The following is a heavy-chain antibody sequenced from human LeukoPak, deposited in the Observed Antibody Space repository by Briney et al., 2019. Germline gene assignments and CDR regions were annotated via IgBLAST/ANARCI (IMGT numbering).Heavy chain of an antibody. V-gene: IGHV4-34*01. CDR2: INHSGST. Sequence: PSETLSLTCAVYGGSFSGYYWSWIRQPPGKGLEWIGEINHSGSTNYNPSLKSRVTISVDTSKNQFSLKLSSVTAADTAVYYCARARYYDSSGYYYRPIASLIDYWAREPWSPSPQ. J-gene: IGHJ4*02. CDR1: GGSFSGYY. CDR3: ARARYYDSSGYYYRPIASLIDY. D-gene: IGHD3-22*01.